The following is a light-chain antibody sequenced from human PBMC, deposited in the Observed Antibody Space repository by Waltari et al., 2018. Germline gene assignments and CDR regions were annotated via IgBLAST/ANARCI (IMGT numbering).Light chain of an antibody. V-gene: IGLV1-47*01. CDR1: RSHIEHRF. CDR2: TNS. J-gene: IGLJ2*01. Sequence: QSVLAQPPSASGTPGQRVTISFSVSRSHIEHRFVYWYQQFPGTAPKVLIQTNSQRPAGVPDRFSGSKSGTSASLAISGLRPEDEADYYCAAWDGTLSAVAFGGGTKLTVL. CDR3: AAWDGTLSAVA.